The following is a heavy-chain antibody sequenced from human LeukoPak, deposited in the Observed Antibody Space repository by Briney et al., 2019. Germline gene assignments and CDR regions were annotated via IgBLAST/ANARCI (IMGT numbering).Heavy chain of an antibody. Sequence: GGSLRLSCTASGFTFSNYAMHWVRQAPGKGLEWVAVISFDGSNKYYADSVKGRFTISRDNSKNTLYVQMNSLRDEDTAVYYCARTKEMATISYFDSWGQGTLVTVSS. D-gene: IGHD5-24*01. J-gene: IGHJ4*02. V-gene: IGHV3-30*04. CDR1: GFTFSNYA. CDR3: ARTKEMATISYFDS. CDR2: ISFDGSNK.